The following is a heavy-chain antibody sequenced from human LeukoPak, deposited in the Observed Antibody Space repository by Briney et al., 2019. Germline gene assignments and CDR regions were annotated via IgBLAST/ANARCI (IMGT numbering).Heavy chain of an antibody. CDR3: ARCTIFGVVCTY. Sequence: ASVKVSCKASGYTFTSYDINWVRQATGQGLEWMGWMNPNSGNTGYAQKFQGRVTMTRNTSISTAYMELSSLRSEDTAVYYCARCTIFGVVCTYWGQGTLVTVSS. J-gene: IGHJ4*02. CDR2: MNPNSGNT. D-gene: IGHD3-3*01. V-gene: IGHV1-8*02. CDR1: GYTFTSYD.